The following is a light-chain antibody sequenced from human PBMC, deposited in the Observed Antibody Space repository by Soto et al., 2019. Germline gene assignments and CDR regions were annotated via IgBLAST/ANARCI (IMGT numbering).Light chain of an antibody. CDR2: AAS. J-gene: IGKJ4*01. Sequence: DVQMTPSPSSLSASVGDRVTITCRASPDINRWLAWYQQKPGNAPKSLIYAASSLQTGITSRFSGSASGTHFTLTISNLQPEDSATYYCQQNNSYPLTFGGGTKVEIK. CDR3: QQNNSYPLT. V-gene: IGKV1D-16*01. CDR1: PDINRW.